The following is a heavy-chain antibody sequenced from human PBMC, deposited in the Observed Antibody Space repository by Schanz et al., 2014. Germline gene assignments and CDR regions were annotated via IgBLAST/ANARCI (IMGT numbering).Heavy chain of an antibody. CDR3: ARGSAENMIRGELDY. CDR2: INPIGGST. Sequence: QVHLVQSGAEVHKPGASLKISCKASGYTFTNFFLHWVRQAPGQGLEWMGIINPIGGSTTYAQKLRGAVTLTTDTSTDTAYLQLTSLRSEDTAVYYCARGSAENMIRGELDYWGQGTLXTVSS. J-gene: IGHJ4*02. CDR1: GYTFTNFF. V-gene: IGHV1-46*03. D-gene: IGHD3-10*01.